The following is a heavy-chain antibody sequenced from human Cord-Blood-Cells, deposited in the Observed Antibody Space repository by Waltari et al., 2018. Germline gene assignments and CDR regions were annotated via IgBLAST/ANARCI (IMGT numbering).Heavy chain of an antibody. CDR1: GFTFRSYA. V-gene: IGHV3-30*04. Sequence: QVQLVESGGGVVQPGRSLRLSCAASGFTFRSYAMPRVRQAPGKGLEWVAVISYDGSNKYYADSVKGRFTISRDNSKNTLYLQMNSLRAEDTAVYYCARGSGSYYNFDYWGQGTLVTVSS. CDR3: ARGSGSYYNFDY. D-gene: IGHD3-10*01. J-gene: IGHJ4*02. CDR2: ISYDGSNK.